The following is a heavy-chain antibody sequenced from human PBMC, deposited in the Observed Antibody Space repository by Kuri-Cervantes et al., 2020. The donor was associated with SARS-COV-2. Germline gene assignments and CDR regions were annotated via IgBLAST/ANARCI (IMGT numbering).Heavy chain of an antibody. V-gene: IGHV3-7*01. CDR3: AGRITYYDFWSGYSAVDY. D-gene: IGHD3-3*01. Sequence: LSLTCAASGFTFSSYWMSWVRQAPGKGLEWVANIKQDGSEKYYVDSVKGRFTISRDNAKNSLYLQMNSLRAEDTAVYYCAGRITYYDFWSGYSAVDYWGQGTRVTVSS. CDR2: IKQDGSEK. J-gene: IGHJ4*02. CDR1: GFTFSSYW.